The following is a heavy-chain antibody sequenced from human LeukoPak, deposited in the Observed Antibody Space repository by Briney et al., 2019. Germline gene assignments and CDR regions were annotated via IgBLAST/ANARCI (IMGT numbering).Heavy chain of an antibody. D-gene: IGHD2-2*01. CDR3: AREPYCSSTSCAHYFDY. Sequence: GGSLRLSCAASGFTFSSHSMNWVRQAPGKGLEWVSSISSSSSYIYYADSVKGRFTISRDNAKNSLYLQMNSLRAEDTAVYYCAREPYCSSTSCAHYFDYWGQGTLVTVSS. V-gene: IGHV3-21*01. J-gene: IGHJ4*02. CDR2: ISSSSSYI. CDR1: GFTFSSHS.